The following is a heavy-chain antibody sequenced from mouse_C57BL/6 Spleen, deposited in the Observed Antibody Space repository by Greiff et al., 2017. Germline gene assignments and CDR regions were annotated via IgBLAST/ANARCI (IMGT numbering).Heavy chain of an antibody. CDR2: IYPGGGYT. J-gene: IGHJ3*01. D-gene: IGHD2-4*01. CDR1: GYTFTNYW. V-gene: IGHV1-63*01. CDR3: ARSRNDYADVSLAY. Sequence: QVQLQQSGAELVRPGTSVKMSCKASGYTFTNYWIGWAKQRPGHGLEWIGDIYPGGGYTNYNEKFKGKATLTADKSSTTAYMQFSSLTSEDSDFYYCARSRNDYADVSLAYWGQGTLVTVSA.